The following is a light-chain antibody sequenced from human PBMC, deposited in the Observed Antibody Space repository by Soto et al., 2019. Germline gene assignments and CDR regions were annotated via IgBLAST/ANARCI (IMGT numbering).Light chain of an antibody. CDR1: QSLVYSDGNIY. CDR2: KVS. V-gene: IGKV2-30*01. CDR3: MQGTHWPPIT. Sequence: DVVLTQYPLSLPVTLGPPASISCRSTQSLVYSDGNIYLNWFQQRPGQSPRRLIYKVSNRDSGVPDRFSGSGSGTDFTLKISRVEAEDVGVYYCMQGTHWPPITFGQGTRLEIK. J-gene: IGKJ5*01.